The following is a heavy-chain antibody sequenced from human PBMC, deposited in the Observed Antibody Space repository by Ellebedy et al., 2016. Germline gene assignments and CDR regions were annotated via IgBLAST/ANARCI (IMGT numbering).Heavy chain of an antibody. CDR2: IDTKTGGS. Sequence: ASVKVSCKASGYTFTTYYVHWVRQAPGRGLEWMGIIDTKTGGSGYAQKLQARVTMTRDTSTSTAYMELSSLRSEDTAVYYCARIKGYCSSTSCSYGMDVWGQGTTVTVSS. J-gene: IGHJ6*02. CDR1: GYTFTTYY. V-gene: IGHV1-46*04. D-gene: IGHD2-2*01. CDR3: ARIKGYCSSTSCSYGMDV.